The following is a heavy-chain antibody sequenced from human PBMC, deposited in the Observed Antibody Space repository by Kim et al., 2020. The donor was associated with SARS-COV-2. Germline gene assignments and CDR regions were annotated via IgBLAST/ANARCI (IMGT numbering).Heavy chain of an antibody. CDR1: GFTFSSYW. CDR2: IKQDGSEK. J-gene: IGHJ5*02. Sequence: GGSLRLSCAASGFTFSSYWMSWVRQAPGKGLEWVANIKQDGSEKYYMDSVKGRFTISRDNAKNSLYLQMNSLRAEDTAVYYCAREVGATDWRALNWFDPWGQGTLVTVSS. D-gene: IGHD1-26*01. V-gene: IGHV3-7*01. CDR3: AREVGATDWRALNWFDP.